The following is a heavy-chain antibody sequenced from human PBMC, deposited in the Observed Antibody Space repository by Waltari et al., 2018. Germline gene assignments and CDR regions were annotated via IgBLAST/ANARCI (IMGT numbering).Heavy chain of an antibody. D-gene: IGHD4-17*01. Sequence: QVQLVQPGAEVKKPGSSVTVSCKASGYTFPVLYRHWVRQAPGQGLEWMGWINPNSGGTNYAQKFQGRVTMTRETSISTAYMELSRLRSDDKAVYYCARGDYGDYVRWFDPWGQGTLVTVSS. J-gene: IGHJ5*02. CDR1: GYTFPVLY. V-gene: IGHV1-2*02. CDR3: ARGDYGDYVRWFDP. CDR2: INPNSGGT.